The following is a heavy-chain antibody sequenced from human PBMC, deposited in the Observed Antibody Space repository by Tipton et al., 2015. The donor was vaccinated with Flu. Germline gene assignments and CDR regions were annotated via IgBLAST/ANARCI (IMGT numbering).Heavy chain of an antibody. CDR3: ARESFYDVDLDDWYIDL. CDR1: GGSISGFA. CDR2: VSYRGST. V-gene: IGHV4-59*01. J-gene: IGHJ2*01. D-gene: IGHD2/OR15-2a*01. Sequence: TLSLTCSVSGGSISGFAWSWIRQPPGKGLESIGYVSYRGSTHYNPSLRSRATISADASKNKVSLKLTSVTAADTAVYYCARESFYDVDLDDWYIDLWGRGTLVTVSS.